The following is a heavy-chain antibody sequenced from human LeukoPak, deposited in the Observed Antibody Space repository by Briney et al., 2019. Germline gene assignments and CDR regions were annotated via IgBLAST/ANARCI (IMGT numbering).Heavy chain of an antibody. J-gene: IGHJ3*02. Sequence: GGSLRLSWAASGFTFCSYAITWVRQSPGEGGEGVSDISGGGGNTYYADSVKGRFTISRDNSKNTLYLQMHSLRAEDTAVYYCAIYSGYGTNAFDIWGQGTMVTVSS. V-gene: IGHV3-23*01. CDR3: AIYSGYGTNAFDI. CDR1: GFTFCSYA. CDR2: ISGGGGNT. D-gene: IGHD5-12*01.